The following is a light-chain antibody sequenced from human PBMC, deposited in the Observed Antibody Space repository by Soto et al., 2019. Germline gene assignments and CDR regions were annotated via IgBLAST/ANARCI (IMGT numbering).Light chain of an antibody. V-gene: IGKV1-39*01. CDR2: ATS. CDR3: QQSYSNPRT. CDR1: QSISTF. J-gene: IGKJ3*01. Sequence: DIQMTQSPSSLSASLGDRVTITCRASQSISTFLNWYQQKPGKAPKLVIYATSNLQSGVSSTFSGSGSGTDFTLTISSLQPEDFATYYCQQSYSNPRTFGPGTKVDIK.